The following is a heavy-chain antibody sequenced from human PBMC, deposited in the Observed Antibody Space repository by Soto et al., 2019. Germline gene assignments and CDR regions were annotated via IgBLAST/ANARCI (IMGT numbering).Heavy chain of an antibody. J-gene: IGHJ4*02. CDR2: INAGNGNT. CDR1: GYTFTSYA. CDR3: ARGVAAAGKFDY. V-gene: IGHV1-3*01. D-gene: IGHD6-13*01. Sequence: VASVKVSCKASGYTFTSYAMHWVRQAPGQRLEWMGWINAGNGNTKYSQRFQGRVTITRDTSASTAYMGLSSLRSEDTAVYYCARGVAAAGKFDYWGQGTLVTVSS.